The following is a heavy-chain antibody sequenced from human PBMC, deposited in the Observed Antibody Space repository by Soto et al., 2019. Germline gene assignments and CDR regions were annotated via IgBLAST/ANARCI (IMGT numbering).Heavy chain of an antibody. CDR1: GYTFTGYY. V-gene: IGHV1-2*04. Sequence: ASVKVSCKASGYTFTGYYMHWVRQAPGQGLEWMGWINPNSGGTNYAQKFQGWVTMTRDTSISTAYMELSRLRSDDTAVYYCARDRRNTIFGVVMSGGRSPSPLYGMDVWGQGTTVTVSS. CDR3: ARDRRNTIFGVVMSGGRSPSPLYGMDV. D-gene: IGHD3-3*01. J-gene: IGHJ6*02. CDR2: INPNSGGT.